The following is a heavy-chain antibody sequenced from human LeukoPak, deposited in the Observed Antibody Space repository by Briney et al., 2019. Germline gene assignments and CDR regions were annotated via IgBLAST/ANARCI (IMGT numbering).Heavy chain of an antibody. V-gene: IGHV3-30*02. D-gene: IGHD3-22*01. J-gene: IGHJ4*02. CDR2: IRYDGSNK. Sequence: GGSLRLSCAAYGFTFSSYGMHWVRQAPGKGLEWVAFIRYDGSNKYYADSVKGRFTISRDNSKNTLYLQMNSLRAEDTAVYYCAKDRGYYDSSFFDYWGQGTLVTVSS. CDR3: AKDRGYYDSSFFDY. CDR1: GFTFSSYG.